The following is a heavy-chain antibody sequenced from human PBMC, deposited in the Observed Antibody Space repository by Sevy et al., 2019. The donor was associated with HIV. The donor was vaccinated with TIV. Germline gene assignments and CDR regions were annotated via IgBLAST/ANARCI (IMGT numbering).Heavy chain of an antibody. V-gene: IGHV3-20*04. CDR3: ARGGERPRYYDISEGHFDH. D-gene: IGHD3-22*01. CDR1: GFTFDDFG. CDR2: INWNGGRS. Sequence: GGSLRLSCAASGFTFDDFGMSWVRQAPGKGLEWVSAINWNGGRSAYGDSVKGRFTISRDNAKNSFDLQMNSLRVEDTAFYYCARGGERPRYYDISEGHFDHLGQGTLVTVSS. J-gene: IGHJ4*02.